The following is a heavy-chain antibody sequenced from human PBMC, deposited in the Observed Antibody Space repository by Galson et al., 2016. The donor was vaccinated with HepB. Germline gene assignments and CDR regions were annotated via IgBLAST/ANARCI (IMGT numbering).Heavy chain of an antibody. CDR3: ARDYGGNSGWFDP. CDR1: GYTFTNYD. Sequence: SVKVSCKASGYTFTNYDINWVRQATGQGLEWLGWMSPNSGNTGYAQNFQGRVTLTRDTSISTAYMELSSLRSDDTAVYYCARDYGGNSGWFDPGGQGTLVTVSS. V-gene: IGHV1-8*01. CDR2: MSPNSGNT. J-gene: IGHJ5*02. D-gene: IGHD4-23*01.